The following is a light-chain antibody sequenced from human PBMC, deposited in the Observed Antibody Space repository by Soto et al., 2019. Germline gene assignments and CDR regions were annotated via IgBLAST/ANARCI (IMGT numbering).Light chain of an antibody. CDR3: RQFNGYPLT. CDR1: HGISTA. Sequence: AIQLTQSPSALSASVGDRVTITCRASHGISTALAWFQWKPGQAPNLLISDASTLQSGVSSMFSGSASGADCTLTITSLQPEDFSTYFCRQFNGYPLTFGGGTRVEI. J-gene: IGKJ4*01. CDR2: DAS. V-gene: IGKV1-13*02.